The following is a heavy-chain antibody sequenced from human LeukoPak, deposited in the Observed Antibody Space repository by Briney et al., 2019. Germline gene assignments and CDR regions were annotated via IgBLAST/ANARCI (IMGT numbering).Heavy chain of an antibody. V-gene: IGHV3-30-3*01. CDR2: ISYDGSNK. J-gene: IGHJ5*02. CDR3: AKDSPDYGEKGWFDP. D-gene: IGHD4-17*01. CDR1: GFTFSSYA. Sequence: GGSLRLSCAASGFTFSSYAMHWVRQAPGKGLEWVAVISYDGSNKYYADSVKGRFTISRDNSKNTLYLQMNSLRAEDTAVYYCAKDSPDYGEKGWFDPWGQGTLVTVSS.